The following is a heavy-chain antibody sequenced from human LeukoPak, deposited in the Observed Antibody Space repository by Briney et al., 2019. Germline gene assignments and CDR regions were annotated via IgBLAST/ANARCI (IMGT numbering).Heavy chain of an antibody. V-gene: IGHV3-7*01. CDR2: IKQGGSEK. CDR1: GFTFSSYW. Sequence: GGSLRLSCVASGFTFSSYWMSWVRQAPGKGLEWVANIKQGGSEKYYVDSVKGRFTISRDNAKNSLYLQMNSLRAEDTAVYYCARADYDYVRGSYRQYYFDYWGQGTLVTVSS. CDR3: ARADYDYVRGSYRQYYFDY. J-gene: IGHJ4*02. D-gene: IGHD3-16*02.